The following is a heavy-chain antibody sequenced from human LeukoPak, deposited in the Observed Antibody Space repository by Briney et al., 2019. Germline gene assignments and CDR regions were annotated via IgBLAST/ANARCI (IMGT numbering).Heavy chain of an antibody. CDR1: GFTFSSYA. CDR2: ISGSGGST. D-gene: IGHD3-10*01. Sequence: PGGSLRLSCAASGFTFSSYAMSWVRQAPGKGLEWVSAISGSGGSTYYADSVKGRFTISRDNSKNTLYLQMNSLRAEDTAVYYCAKISDYYGSGSYYRWGRGTLVTVSS. V-gene: IGHV3-23*01. CDR3: AKISDYYGSGSYYR. J-gene: IGHJ5*02.